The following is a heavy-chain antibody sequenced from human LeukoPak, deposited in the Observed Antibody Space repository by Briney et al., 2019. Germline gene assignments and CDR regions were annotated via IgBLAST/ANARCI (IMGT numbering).Heavy chain of an antibody. Sequence: GGSLRLSCAASGFTFSNFGMHWVRQAPGKGLEWVAFIRYDGSNEYYADSVKGRFAISRDNSKNTLYLQMNSLRAEDTAVYYCAKGSKEVLFTRDHYMHVWGKGTTVTMSS. CDR1: GFTFSNFG. D-gene: IGHD3-3*01. V-gene: IGHV3-30*02. J-gene: IGHJ6*03. CDR2: IRYDGSNE. CDR3: AKGSKEVLFTRDHYMHV.